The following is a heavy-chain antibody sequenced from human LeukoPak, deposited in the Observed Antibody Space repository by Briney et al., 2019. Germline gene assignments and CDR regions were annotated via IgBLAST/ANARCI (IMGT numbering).Heavy chain of an antibody. CDR1: GFTFSSYN. V-gene: IGHV3-21*01. Sequence: GGSLRLSCAASGFTFSSYNMNWVRQAPGKGLEWVSSISGSSGYIYYADSMKGRFTISRDNAKNSMDLQMNSLRAEDTAVYYCARDSCSGGSCYPPYYYYYGMDVWGQGTTVTVSS. CDR2: ISGSSGYI. J-gene: IGHJ6*02. D-gene: IGHD2-15*01. CDR3: ARDSCSGGSCYPPYYYYYGMDV.